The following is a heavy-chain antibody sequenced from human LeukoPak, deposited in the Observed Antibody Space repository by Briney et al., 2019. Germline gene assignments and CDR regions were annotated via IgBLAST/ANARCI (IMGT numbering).Heavy chain of an antibody. D-gene: IGHD3-3*01. CDR3: ARSLPEAPDFWSAYYTYYYYYYMDV. V-gene: IGHV1-2*02. CDR1: GYTFTGYY. CDR2: INPNSGGT. J-gene: IGHJ6*03. Sequence: EASVKVSCKASGYTFTGYYMQWVRQAPGQGLEWMGWINPNSGGTNYAQKFQGRVTMTRDTSISTAYMELSRLRSDDTAVYYCARSLPEAPDFWSAYYTYYYYYYMDVWGKGTTVTVSS.